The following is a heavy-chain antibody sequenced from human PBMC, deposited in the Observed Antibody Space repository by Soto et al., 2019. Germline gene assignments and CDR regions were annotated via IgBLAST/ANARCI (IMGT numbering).Heavy chain of an antibody. CDR2: VYWDDDK. D-gene: IGHD4-17*01. V-gene: IGHV2-5*02. Sequence: QITLKESGPTLVKPTQTLTLTCTFSGFSLSTSGVGVVWLRQPPGKALEWLALVYWDDDKRYSPSIKSRLTITQDTSKNQVVLTMNNMDHVDTATYYCAHSSSRWPLGYWGQGALVTVSS. CDR3: AHSSSRWPLGY. J-gene: IGHJ4*02. CDR1: GFSLSTSGVG.